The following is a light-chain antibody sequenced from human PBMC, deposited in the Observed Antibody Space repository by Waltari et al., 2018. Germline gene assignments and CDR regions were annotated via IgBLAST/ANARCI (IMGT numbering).Light chain of an antibody. CDR2: DAS. V-gene: IGKV3-20*01. CDR3: QKYGTLPAT. J-gene: IGKJ1*01. CDR1: QSVSRT. Sequence: EIVLTQSPGTLPLSPGARATLSCRASQSVSRTLAWYQQKPGQAPRLLIYDASTRATGIPDRFSGSGSGTDFSLTISRVEPEDFAVYYCQKYGTLPATFGQGTKVEIK.